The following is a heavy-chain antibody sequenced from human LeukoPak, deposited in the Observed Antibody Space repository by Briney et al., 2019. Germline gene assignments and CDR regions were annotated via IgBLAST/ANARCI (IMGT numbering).Heavy chain of an antibody. J-gene: IGHJ4*02. CDR1: GYTFSNFG. Sequence: ASVKVSCKASGYTFSNFGISWVRQASGQGLEWMGWISGNNDNPNYGQKFQGRFTVTSDSSTSTAYMELRNLRSDDTAVYYCARDGTRTDDYWGQGTLVTVSS. V-gene: IGHV1-18*01. D-gene: IGHD1-1*01. CDR2: ISGNNDNP. CDR3: ARDGTRTDDY.